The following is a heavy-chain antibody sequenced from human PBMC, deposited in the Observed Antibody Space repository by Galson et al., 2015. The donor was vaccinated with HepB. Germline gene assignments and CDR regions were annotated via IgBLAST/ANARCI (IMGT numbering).Heavy chain of an antibody. CDR1: GLSLKTAGMC. J-gene: IGHJ4*02. Sequence: PPLVKPTQTLTLTRSLSGLSLKTAGMCVSWIRQPPGKALEWLAFLDRYGGKQYSTSLKTRLTISTDTSKNQVVFTMTNVDPADTGTYYCARTEMATIGDYLDYWGPGALVTVSS. D-gene: IGHD5-24*01. CDR3: ARTEMATIGDYLDY. CDR2: LDRYGGK. V-gene: IGHV2-70*13.